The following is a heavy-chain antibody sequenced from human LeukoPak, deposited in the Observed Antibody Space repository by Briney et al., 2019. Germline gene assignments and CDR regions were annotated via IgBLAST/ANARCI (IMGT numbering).Heavy chain of an antibody. CDR3: ARGRSARWFGESPPYY. V-gene: IGHV4-59*01. D-gene: IGHD3-10*01. CDR2: IYYSGST. J-gene: IGHJ4*02. CDR1: GGSISSYY. Sequence: SETLSLTCTVSGGSISSYYWSWIRQPPGKGLEWIGYIYYSGSTNYNPSLKSRVTISVDTSKNQFSLKLSSVTAADTAVYYCARGRSARWFGESPPYYWGQGTLVNVSS.